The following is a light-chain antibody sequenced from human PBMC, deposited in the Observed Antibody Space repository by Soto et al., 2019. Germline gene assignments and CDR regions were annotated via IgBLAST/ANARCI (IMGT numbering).Light chain of an antibody. CDR1: RSDVGGYNY. CDR2: DVS. V-gene: IGLV2-14*01. CDR3: SLYTTGNTRQMG. Sequence: QSVLTQPASVSGSPGQSITISCTGTRSDVGGYNYVSWDQQHPGKGPKCMIYDVSNRRSGGSNRFSGSKSGNTASLTISGLQAEDEADYYCSLYTTGNTRQMGFGTGTKVTV. J-gene: IGLJ1*01.